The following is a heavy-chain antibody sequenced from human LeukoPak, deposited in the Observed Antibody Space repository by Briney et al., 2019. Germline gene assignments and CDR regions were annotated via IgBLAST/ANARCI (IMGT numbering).Heavy chain of an antibody. CDR1: GYTFTGYY. V-gene: IGHV1-2*04. J-gene: IGHJ4*02. CDR2: IHPNSGGT. CDR3: ARAARRYCSGGSCSYYFDY. D-gene: IGHD2-15*01. Sequence: ASVKVSCKASGYTFTGYYMHWVRQAPGQGLEWMGWIHPNSGGTNYAQKFQAWVTTTRNTSISTAYMELSSLRSEDTAVYYCARAARRYCSGGSCSYYFDYWGQGTLVTVSS.